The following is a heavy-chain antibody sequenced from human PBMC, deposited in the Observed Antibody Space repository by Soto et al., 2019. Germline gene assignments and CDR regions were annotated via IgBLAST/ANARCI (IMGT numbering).Heavy chain of an antibody. Sequence: ASVKVSCKASGGTFSSYAISWVRQAPGQRLEWMGWINAGNGNTKYSQKFQGRVTITRDTSASTAYMELSSLRSEDTAVYYCARDSVIAAAGAYYYYGMDVWGQGTTVTVSS. V-gene: IGHV1-3*01. CDR2: INAGNGNT. D-gene: IGHD6-13*01. J-gene: IGHJ6*02. CDR3: ARDSVIAAAGAYYYYGMDV. CDR1: GGTFSSYA.